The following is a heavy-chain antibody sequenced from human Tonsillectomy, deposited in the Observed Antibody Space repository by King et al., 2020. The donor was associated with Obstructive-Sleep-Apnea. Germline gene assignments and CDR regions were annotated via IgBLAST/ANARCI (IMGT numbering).Heavy chain of an antibody. CDR3: ARPEDSGANRGGVFDY. CDR1: GYIFTNYW. CDR2: IYPGDSDT. J-gene: IGHJ4*02. V-gene: IGHV5-51*01. Sequence: VQLVESGAEVKKPGESLKISCKGSGYIFTNYWIGWVRQMPGKGLEWMGIIYPGDSDTRYNPSFQGQVTISADKSISTAYLQWNSLKASDPAIYYCARPEDSGANRGGVFDYWGQGTLVTVSS. D-gene: IGHD4-23*01.